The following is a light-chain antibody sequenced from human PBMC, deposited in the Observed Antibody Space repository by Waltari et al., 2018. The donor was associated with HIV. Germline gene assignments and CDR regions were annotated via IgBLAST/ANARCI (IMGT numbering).Light chain of an antibody. CDR3: QAWDNRTSV. Sequence: ELIQPPSVSVSPGQTATITCSAEKLGSKYVCWHQQRPGQAPILLLSEETKRPPGISERFSGSNSGNTATLSISEVQAIDEADYYCQAWDNRTSVFGGGTRLTVL. CDR1: KLGSKY. CDR2: EET. V-gene: IGLV3-1*01. J-gene: IGLJ2*01.